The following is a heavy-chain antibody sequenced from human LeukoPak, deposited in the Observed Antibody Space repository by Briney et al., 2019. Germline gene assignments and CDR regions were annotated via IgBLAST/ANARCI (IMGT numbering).Heavy chain of an antibody. D-gene: IGHD1-26*01. CDR3: AIAVGWELGY. CDR1: GLRSSSYW. J-gene: IGHJ4*02. CDR2: IDQDESER. Sequence: GGSLRLSCATSGLRSSSYWMSWVRQAPGKGLEWVANIDQDESERNYVDSAKGRFTISRDGAKKSMYLQMDSLKDEDTAVYYCAIAVGWELGYWGQGTLVTVSS. V-gene: IGHV3-7*01.